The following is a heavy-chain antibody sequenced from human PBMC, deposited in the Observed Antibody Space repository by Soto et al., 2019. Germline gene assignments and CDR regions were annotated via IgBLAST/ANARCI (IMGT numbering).Heavy chain of an antibody. J-gene: IGHJ3*02. Sequence: PGESLKISCKGSGYSFTSYWIGWVRQMPGKGLEWMGIIYPGDSDTRYSPSFQGQVTISADKSISTAYLQWSSLKASDTAMYYCARLRLGYYYDSSGPPPIYAFDIWGQGKMVTVSS. CDR1: GYSFTSYW. CDR3: ARLRLGYYYDSSGPPPIYAFDI. D-gene: IGHD3-22*01. CDR2: IYPGDSDT. V-gene: IGHV5-51*01.